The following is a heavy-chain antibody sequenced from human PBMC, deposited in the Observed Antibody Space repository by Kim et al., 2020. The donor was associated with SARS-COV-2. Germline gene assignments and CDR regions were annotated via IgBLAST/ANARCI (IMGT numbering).Heavy chain of an antibody. D-gene: IGHD2-2*01. Sequence: DSVKGRFTISRDNSKNTLYLQMNSLRAEDTAVYYCAKDLDIVVVPAAFAYWGQGTLVTVSS. J-gene: IGHJ4*02. CDR3: AKDLDIVVVPAAFAY. V-gene: IGHV3-23*01.